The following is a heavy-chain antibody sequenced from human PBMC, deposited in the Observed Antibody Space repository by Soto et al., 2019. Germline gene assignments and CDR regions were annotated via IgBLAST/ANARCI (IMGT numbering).Heavy chain of an antibody. D-gene: IGHD5-18*01. V-gene: IGHV1-2*02. CDR3: ARRQLPWVNY. CDR1: GYTFTENQ. CDR2: IDPKSGDT. Sequence: GASVKVSCKASGYTFTENQIHWLRRAPGQRLEWMGRIDPKSGDTTFAQTYQGRVTMTRDTSSNTVYMELTRLTSDDTAIYYCARRQLPWVNYWGQGTLVTVSS. J-gene: IGHJ4*02.